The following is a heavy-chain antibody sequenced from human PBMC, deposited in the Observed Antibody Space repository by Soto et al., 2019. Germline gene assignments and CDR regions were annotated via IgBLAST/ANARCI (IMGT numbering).Heavy chain of an antibody. D-gene: IGHD2-2*01. CDR1: GSSLSSGSY. CDR2: IYHGGTT. CDR3: ARVHVMVVSCSTFDY. Sequence: SETLSLTCAVPGSSLSSGSYWGWIRQPPGKGPEWIASIYHGGTTFYNPSLKSRVTLSVDTSKNHYSLKLRSVTAADTAVYYCARVHVMVVSCSTFDYWGPGILVTVSS. J-gene: IGHJ4*01. V-gene: IGHV4-38-2*01.